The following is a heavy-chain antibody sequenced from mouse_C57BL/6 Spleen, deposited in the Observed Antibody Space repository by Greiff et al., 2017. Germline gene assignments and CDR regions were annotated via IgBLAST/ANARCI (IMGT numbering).Heavy chain of an antibody. J-gene: IGHJ4*01. Sequence: EVQLQQSGPVLVKPGASVKMSCKASGYTFTDYYMNWVKQSPGKSLEWIGVINPSNGGTSYNQQFKGKATLTVGKSSSTAYMELNSLTSEDSAVDYCARSGDYGAAMDDWGQGTSVTVSS. CDR1: GYTFTDYY. CDR2: INPSNGGT. V-gene: IGHV1-19*01. CDR3: ARSGDYGAAMDD. D-gene: IGHD2-4*01.